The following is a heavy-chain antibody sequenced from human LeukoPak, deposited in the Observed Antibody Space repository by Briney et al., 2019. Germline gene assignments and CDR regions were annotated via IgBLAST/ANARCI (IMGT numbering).Heavy chain of an antibody. V-gene: IGHV4-39*01. J-gene: IGHJ3*02. CDR2: IYYSGST. CDR3: AGANYDFWSGYYRDAFDI. Sequence: SETLSLTCSVSGGSISSSSYYWGWIRQPPGKGLEWIGSIYYSGSTYYDPSLKSRVTISVDTSKNQFSLKLSSVTAADTAVYYCAGANYDFWSGYYRDAFDIWGQGTMVTVSS. D-gene: IGHD3-3*01. CDR1: GGSISSSSYY.